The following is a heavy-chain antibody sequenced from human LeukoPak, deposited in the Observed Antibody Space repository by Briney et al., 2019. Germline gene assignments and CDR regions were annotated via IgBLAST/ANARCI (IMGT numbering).Heavy chain of an antibody. V-gene: IGHV1-69*04. J-gene: IGHJ6*02. Sequence: ASVKVSCKASGGTFSSYAISWVRQAPGQGLEWVGRIIPILGIANYAQKFQGRVTITADKSTSTAYMELSSLRSEDTAVYYCARARGDSFYYYGMDVWGQGTTVTVSS. CDR1: GGTFSSYA. CDR2: IIPILGIA. CDR3: ARARGDSFYYYGMDV. D-gene: IGHD4-17*01.